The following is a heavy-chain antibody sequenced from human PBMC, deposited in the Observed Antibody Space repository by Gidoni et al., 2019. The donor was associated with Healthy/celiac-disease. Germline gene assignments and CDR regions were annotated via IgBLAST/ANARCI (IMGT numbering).Heavy chain of an antibody. D-gene: IGHD3-22*01. V-gene: IGHV1-24*01. CDR2: FDPEDGET. J-gene: IGHJ4*02. Sequence: QVQLVQSGAEVKKPGAAVKVSCQVSGYTLTALSMHWVRQAPGKGLEWMGGFDPEDGETIYAQKFQGRVTMTEDTSTDTAYMELSSLRSEDTAVYYCATDQGPAYYYDIWGQGTLVTVSS. CDR1: GYTLTALS. CDR3: ATDQGPAYYYDI.